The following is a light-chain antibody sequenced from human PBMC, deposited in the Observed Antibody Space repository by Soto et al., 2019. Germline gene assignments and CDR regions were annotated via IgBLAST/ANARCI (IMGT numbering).Light chain of an antibody. CDR2: DVT. CDR1: SSDVGGYNY. V-gene: IGLV2-14*01. J-gene: IGLJ1*01. Sequence: QSVLTQPASVSGSPGQSITISCTGTSSDVGGYNYVSWYQQQPGKAPKFMIYDVTNRPSGVSNRFSGSKSGNTASLTISGLQAEDEDDYECGSYTTSNTRQIVFGTGTKVTVL. CDR3: GSYTTSNTRQIV.